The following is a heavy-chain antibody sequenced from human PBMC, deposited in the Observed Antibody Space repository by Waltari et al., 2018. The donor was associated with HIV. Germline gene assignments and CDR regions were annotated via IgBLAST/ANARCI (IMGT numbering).Heavy chain of an antibody. Sequence: QVQLQESGPGLVKPSQTLSLTCTVSGGSISSGSYYWSWIRQPAGKGLEWIGRIYVSGSPNYNPSLKSRVTISVDTSKNHFSLKLNSVTAADTAVYYCARDLGNDYGDFSYWYFDLWGRGTLVTVSS. CDR1: GGSISSGSYY. CDR3: ARDLGNDYGDFSYWYFDL. CDR2: IYVSGSP. D-gene: IGHD4-17*01. V-gene: IGHV4-61*02. J-gene: IGHJ2*01.